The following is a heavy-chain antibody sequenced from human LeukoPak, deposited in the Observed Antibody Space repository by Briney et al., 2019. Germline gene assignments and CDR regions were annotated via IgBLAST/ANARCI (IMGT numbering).Heavy chain of an antibody. V-gene: IGHV3-7*01. Sequence: GGSLRLSCAASGFTFSSYWMSWVRQAPGKGLEWVANIKQDGSEKYYVDSVKGRFTISRDNAKNSLYLQMNSLRAEDTAVYYCARETVTTVSYYMDVWGKGTTVTVSS. J-gene: IGHJ6*03. D-gene: IGHD4-11*01. CDR2: IKQDGSEK. CDR3: ARETVTTVSYYMDV. CDR1: GFTFSSYW.